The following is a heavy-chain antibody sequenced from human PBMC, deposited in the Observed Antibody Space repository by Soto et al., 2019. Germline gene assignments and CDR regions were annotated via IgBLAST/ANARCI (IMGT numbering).Heavy chain of an antibody. Sequence: GGSLRLSCVASGLTLTNYAMSWVRQAPGKGLEWVSGMNSGGLPSYADSVKGRFTISRDTSKNTLYLQMHSLRAEDTAVYYCAKRAVDNFYRRFDCWGQGTLVTVSS. D-gene: IGHD3-9*01. CDR1: GLTLTNYA. CDR3: AKRAVDNFYRRFDC. CDR2: MNSGGLP. V-gene: IGHV3-23*01. J-gene: IGHJ4*02.